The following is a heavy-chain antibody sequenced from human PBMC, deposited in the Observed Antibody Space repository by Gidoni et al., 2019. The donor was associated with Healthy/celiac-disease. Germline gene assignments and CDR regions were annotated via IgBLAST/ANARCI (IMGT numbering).Heavy chain of an antibody. CDR1: GFTFSSYG. J-gene: IGHJ4*02. V-gene: IGHV3-33*01. Sequence: QVQLVESGGGVVQPGRSLRLSCAASGFTFSSYGMHWVRQAPGKGLGWVAVIWYDGSNKYYADSVKGRFTISRDNSKNTLYLQMNSLRAEDTAVYYCARGSDDYGDLDYWGQGTLVTVSS. CDR3: ARGSDDYGDLDY. CDR2: IWYDGSNK. D-gene: IGHD4-17*01.